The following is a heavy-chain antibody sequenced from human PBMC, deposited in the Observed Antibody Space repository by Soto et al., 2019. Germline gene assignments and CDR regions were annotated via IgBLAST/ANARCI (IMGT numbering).Heavy chain of an antibody. CDR3: ARDAHRSLMVRGIFSVGMDV. Sequence: QVQLQESGPGLVKPSQTLSLTCTVSGGSISSGGYYWSWIRQHPGKGLEWIGYIYYSGSTYYNPSLKRRVTISVDTSKNQFSLKLSSVTAADTAVYYCARDAHRSLMVRGIFSVGMDVWGQGTTVTVSS. D-gene: IGHD3-10*01. CDR2: IYYSGST. J-gene: IGHJ6*02. CDR1: GGSISSGGYY. V-gene: IGHV4-31*03.